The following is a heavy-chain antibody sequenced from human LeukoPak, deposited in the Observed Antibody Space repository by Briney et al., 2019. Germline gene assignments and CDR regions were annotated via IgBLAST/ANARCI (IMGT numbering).Heavy chain of an antibody. CDR3: ARDPVIVVVPAAIGWFDP. CDR1: RYTFTGYY. J-gene: IGHJ5*02. V-gene: IGHV1-2*02. Sequence: ASVKVSCKASRYTFTGYYMHWVRQAPGQGLEWMGWINPNSGGTNYAQKFQGRVTMTRDTSISTAYMELSRLRSDDTAVYYCARDPVIVVVPAAIGWFDPWGQGTLVTVSS. D-gene: IGHD2-2*02. CDR2: INPNSGGT.